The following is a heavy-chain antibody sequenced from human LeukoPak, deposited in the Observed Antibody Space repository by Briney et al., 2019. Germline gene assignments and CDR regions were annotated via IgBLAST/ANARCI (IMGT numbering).Heavy chain of an antibody. D-gene: IGHD3-22*01. Sequence: PGGSLRLSCAASGFTFSSYGMSWVRQAPGKGLEWVSAISGSGGSTYYADSVKGRFTISRDNSKNTLYLQMNSLRAEDTAVYYCAKSTYYYDSSGYYCFDYWGQGTLVTVSS. J-gene: IGHJ4*02. CDR2: ISGSGGST. CDR1: GFTFSSYG. CDR3: AKSTYYYDSSGYYCFDY. V-gene: IGHV3-23*01.